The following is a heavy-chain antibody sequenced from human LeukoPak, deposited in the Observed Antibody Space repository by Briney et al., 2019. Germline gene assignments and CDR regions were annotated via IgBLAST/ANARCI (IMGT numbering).Heavy chain of an antibody. Sequence: GGSLRLSCVASGLDVSNNYMSWVRQAPGKGLEWVSVLYSGGTTYYADSVKGRFTISRDNSKNTLYLQMNNLRAEDTAVYFCGRDDADVKNYGIQYWGQGTLVTVSS. CDR1: GLDVSNNY. CDR2: LYSGGTT. D-gene: IGHD5-24*01. J-gene: IGHJ4*02. V-gene: IGHV3-66*01. CDR3: GRDDADVKNYGIQY.